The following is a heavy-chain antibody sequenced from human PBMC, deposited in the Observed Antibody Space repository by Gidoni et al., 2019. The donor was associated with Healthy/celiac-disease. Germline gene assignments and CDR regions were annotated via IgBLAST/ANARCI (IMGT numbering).Heavy chain of an antibody. Sequence: DSVKGRFTISRDNSKNTLYLQMNSLRAEDTAVYYCARNGIRTMVRGVIITSYSSSSTLGVWGQGTTVTVSS. CDR3: ARNGIRTMVRGVIITSYSSSSTLGV. J-gene: IGHJ6*02. V-gene: IGHV3-66*01. D-gene: IGHD3-10*01.